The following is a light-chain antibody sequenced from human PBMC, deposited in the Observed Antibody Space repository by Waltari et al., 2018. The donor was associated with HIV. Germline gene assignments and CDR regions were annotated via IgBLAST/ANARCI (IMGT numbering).Light chain of an antibody. CDR3: YSTDSSGNHRV. CDR1: ALPTKY. CDR2: EDS. Sequence: SYELTQPPSVSVSPGQTARITCSGDALPTKYAYWYQQKSGQAPVLVIYEDSKRPSGIPERVSGSSSGTMATLTISGAQVEDEADYYCYSTDSSGNHRVFGGGTKLTVL. J-gene: IGLJ2*01. V-gene: IGLV3-10*01.